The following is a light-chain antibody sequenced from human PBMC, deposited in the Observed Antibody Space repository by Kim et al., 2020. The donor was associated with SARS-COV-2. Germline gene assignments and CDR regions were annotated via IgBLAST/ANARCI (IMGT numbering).Light chain of an antibody. CDR1: KGDVVGNNY. J-gene: IGLJ1*01. CDR2: EVS. CDR3: TSYAGNDRGV. Sequence: GESVTTSRPATKGDVVGNNYVSWYQQHPGQAPKLMIYEVSKRPSGVPDRFSGSKSGNTASLTVSGLQAEDEADYYCTSYAGNDRGVFGAGTKVTVL. V-gene: IGLV2-8*01.